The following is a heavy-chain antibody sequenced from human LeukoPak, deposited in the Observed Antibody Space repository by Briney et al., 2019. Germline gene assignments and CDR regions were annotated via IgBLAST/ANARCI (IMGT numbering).Heavy chain of an antibody. CDR2: ISHSGYT. CDR1: GGSISSPDYY. D-gene: IGHD2-2*01. V-gene: IGHV4-39*07. CDR3: ARSPGYCSSITCNYYMDV. J-gene: IGHJ6*03. Sequence: ASETLSLTSTVSGGSISSPDYYWGWIRQPPGKGLEWIGSISHSGYTNDNPSLKSRATPLMDTSKNQMSLKLTSVTAADTAVYYCARSPGYCSSITCNYYMDVWGKGTTVTVSS.